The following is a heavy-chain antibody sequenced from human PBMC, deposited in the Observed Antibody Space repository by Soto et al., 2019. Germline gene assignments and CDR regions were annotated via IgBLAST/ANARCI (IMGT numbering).Heavy chain of an antibody. J-gene: IGHJ6*02. CDR1: VYTFTSYY. D-gene: IGHD3-22*01. CDR2: INPSGGST. V-gene: IGHV1-46*01. CDR3: ARDGRVPMIAHYGMDV. Sequence: XSVKCSCQASVYTFTSYYMPWVRQAPGQGLEWMGIINPSGGSTSYAQKFQGRVTMTRDTSTSTVYMELSSLRSEDTAVYYCARDGRVPMIAHYGMDVWGQGTTVTVSS.